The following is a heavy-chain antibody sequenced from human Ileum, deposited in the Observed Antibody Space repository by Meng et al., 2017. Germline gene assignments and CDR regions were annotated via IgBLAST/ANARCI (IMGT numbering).Heavy chain of an antibody. CDR3: AREKWSSND. CDR1: GSFSKNY. V-gene: IGHV4-34*01. J-gene: IGHJ4*02. CDR2: INHSENT. Sequence: QVQLQQWGPGPLNPSATLSLTWDVGSFSKNYWTWVRQPPGKGLEWIGEINHSENTHYDPSLQSRVTISFGTSKNQVSLKLTSVTAADTAVYYCAREKWSSNDWGQGALVTVSS. D-gene: IGHD2-15*01.